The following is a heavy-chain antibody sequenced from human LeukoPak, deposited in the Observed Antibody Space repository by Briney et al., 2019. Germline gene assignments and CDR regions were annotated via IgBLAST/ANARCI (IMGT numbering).Heavy chain of an antibody. J-gene: IGHJ6*02. D-gene: IGHD1-26*01. CDR1: GYTFTSYA. CDR2: INTNTGNP. CDR3: ARGGRVGGDYYGMDV. V-gene: IGHV7-4-1*02. Sequence: GASVTVSCKASGYTFTSYAMNWVRQAPGQGLEWMGWINTNTGNPTYAQGFTGRFVFSLDTSVSTAYLQISSLKAEDTAVYYCARGGRVGGDYYGMDVWGQGTTVTVSS.